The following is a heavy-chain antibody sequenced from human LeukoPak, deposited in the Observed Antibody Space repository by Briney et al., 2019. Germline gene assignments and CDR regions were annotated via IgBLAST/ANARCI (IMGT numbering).Heavy chain of an antibody. Sequence: GGSLRLSCEASGFTFSSCAMSWVRQAPGKGLEWVSAISGSGGSTYYADSVKGRFTISRDNSKNTLYLQMNSLRADDTAVYYCAKTPLAVAPGDFFDYWGQGTLVTVSS. CDR2: ISGSGGST. J-gene: IGHJ4*02. CDR1: GFTFSSCA. D-gene: IGHD6-19*01. V-gene: IGHV3-23*01. CDR3: AKTPLAVAPGDFFDY.